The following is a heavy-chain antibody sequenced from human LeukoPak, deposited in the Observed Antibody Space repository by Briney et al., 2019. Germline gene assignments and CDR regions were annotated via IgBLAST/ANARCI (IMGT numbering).Heavy chain of an antibody. CDR2: IKQDGSEK. V-gene: IGHV3-7*03. D-gene: IGHD3-3*01. Sequence: PGGSLRLSCAASGFTFSSYWMSWVRQAPGKGLEWVANIKQDGSEKYYVDSVKGRFTISRDNAKNTLYLQMNSLRAEDTAVYYCARVTTIFGMVSQYYDYWGQGTLVTVSS. CDR3: ARVTTIFGMVSQYYDY. J-gene: IGHJ4*02. CDR1: GFTFSSYW.